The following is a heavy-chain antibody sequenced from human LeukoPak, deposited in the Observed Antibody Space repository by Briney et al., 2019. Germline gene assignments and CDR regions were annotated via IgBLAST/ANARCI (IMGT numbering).Heavy chain of an antibody. CDR3: VKSLRFLEWPVDY. D-gene: IGHD3-3*01. V-gene: IGHV3-64D*09. Sequence: SGGSLRLSCSASGFTFSSYAMHWVRQAPGKGLEYVSAISSNGGSTYYADSVKGRFTISRDNSKNTPYLQMSSLRAEDTAVYYCVKSLRFLEWPVDYWGQGTLVTVSS. CDR2: ISSNGGST. CDR1: GFTFSSYA. J-gene: IGHJ4*02.